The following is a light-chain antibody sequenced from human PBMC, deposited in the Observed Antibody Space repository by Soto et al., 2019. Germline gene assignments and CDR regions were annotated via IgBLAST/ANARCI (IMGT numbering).Light chain of an antibody. CDR3: QQYDKFPRT. Sequence: EIVLTQSPGTLSLFPGERATLSCRASQSVSNNYLAWYQQKPGQAPRLLIYAATSRATGIPDRFSGSGSETDFTLTITRLEPEDFAVYYCQQYDKFPRTFGRGTKVVVK. J-gene: IGKJ1*01. CDR1: QSVSNNY. CDR2: AAT. V-gene: IGKV3-20*01.